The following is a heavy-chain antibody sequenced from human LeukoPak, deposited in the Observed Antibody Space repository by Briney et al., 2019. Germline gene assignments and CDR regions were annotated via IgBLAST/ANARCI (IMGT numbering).Heavy chain of an antibody. CDR1: GYTFTSYD. D-gene: IGHD2-15*01. J-gene: IGHJ4*02. CDR3: ARGLYCSGGSCRNSYYFDY. Sequence: GASVKVSCKASGYTFTSYDINWVRQATGQGLEWMGWMNPNSGNTGYAQKFQGRVTMTRNTSISTAYMELSSLRSEDTAVYYCARGLYCSGGSCRNSYYFDYWGQGTLVTVSS. CDR2: MNPNSGNT. V-gene: IGHV1-8*01.